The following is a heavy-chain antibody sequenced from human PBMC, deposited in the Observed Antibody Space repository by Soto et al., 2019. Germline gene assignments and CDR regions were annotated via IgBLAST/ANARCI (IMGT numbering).Heavy chain of an antibody. CDR1: GGTFSTYA. J-gene: IGHJ4*02. V-gene: IGHV1-69*01. D-gene: IGHD1-26*01. Sequence: QVHLVQSGAEVRKPGSSVKVSCKASGGTFSTYAFSWVRQAPGQGLEWVGGIIPVCGATFYAKKFQDRVTVTADESTTTVYMELSSLRSEDTGLYYCARGEGYSGTLYAGFDFGGQGTQITVSS. CDR3: ARGEGYSGTLYAGFDF. CDR2: IIPVCGAT.